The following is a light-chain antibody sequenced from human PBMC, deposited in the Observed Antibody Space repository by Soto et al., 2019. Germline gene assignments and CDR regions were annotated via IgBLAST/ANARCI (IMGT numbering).Light chain of an antibody. Sequence: EIVLTQSPATLPLSPGERATLSCRASQSISSSCFAGYQQHPAHAPRLLIYGASSRATGSPDRFSGSGSGTDFTLTIIRLEPEDFAVYYCQQYGSSPRTFGQGTKVDIK. CDR3: QQYGSSPRT. CDR2: GAS. V-gene: IGKV3-20*01. J-gene: IGKJ1*01. CDR1: QSISSSC.